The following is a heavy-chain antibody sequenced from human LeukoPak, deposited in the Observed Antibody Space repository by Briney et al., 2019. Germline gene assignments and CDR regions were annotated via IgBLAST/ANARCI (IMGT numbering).Heavy chain of an antibody. Sequence: GGSLRLSCTASGFTFNTYAMTWVRQAPGKGPEWLSAISASGGTTYYADSVKGRFTISRDNSKNTLFLQLNSLRADDTAAYYCAKLLREYCSRTSCPNWFGSWGQGTLVTVSS. V-gene: IGHV3-23*01. J-gene: IGHJ5*01. CDR2: ISASGGTT. CDR3: AKLLREYCSRTSCPNWFGS. D-gene: IGHD2-2*01. CDR1: GFTFNTYA.